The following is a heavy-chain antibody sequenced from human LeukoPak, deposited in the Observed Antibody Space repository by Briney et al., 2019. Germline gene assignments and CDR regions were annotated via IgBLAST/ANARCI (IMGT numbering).Heavy chain of an antibody. CDR2: IYSGGST. J-gene: IGHJ4*02. D-gene: IGHD6-19*01. CDR3: AKESSGGWYFDY. Sequence: GGSLRLSCAVSGFTVSSNYMSWVRQAPGKGLEWVSVIYSGGSTYYADSVKGRFTISRDNSKNSLYLQMNSLRAEDTAVYYCAKESSGGWYFDYWGQGTLVTVSS. CDR1: GFTVSSNY. V-gene: IGHV3-53*01.